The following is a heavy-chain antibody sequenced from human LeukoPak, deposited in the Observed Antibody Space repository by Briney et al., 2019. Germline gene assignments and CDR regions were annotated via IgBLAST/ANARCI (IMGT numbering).Heavy chain of an antibody. J-gene: IGHJ4*02. CDR1: GFTFSSYS. V-gene: IGHV3-21*01. CDR2: ISSSSSYI. Sequence: GGSLRLSCAASGFTFSSYSMNGVRQAPGKGLEWVSSISSSSSYIYYADSVKGRFTISRDNAKNSLYLQMNSLRAEDTAVYYCARDLSGIHLGADYWGQGTLVIVSS. D-gene: IGHD1-26*01. CDR3: ARDLSGIHLGADY.